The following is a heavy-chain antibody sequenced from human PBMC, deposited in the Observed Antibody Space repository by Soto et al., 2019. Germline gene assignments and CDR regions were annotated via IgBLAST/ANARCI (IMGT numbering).Heavy chain of an antibody. D-gene: IGHD2-15*01. CDR1: GGSMSSFY. CDR3: ARDRGGGWLDP. CDR2: IYPTGIT. Sequence: PSETLSLTCGVSGGSMSSFYWSWIRQSADKGLEWIGRIYPTGITNYNPSLKSRVTMSIDTSKKQFSLKVRSVTAADTARYYCARDRGGGWLDPWGQGALVTVYS. J-gene: IGHJ5*02. V-gene: IGHV4-4*07.